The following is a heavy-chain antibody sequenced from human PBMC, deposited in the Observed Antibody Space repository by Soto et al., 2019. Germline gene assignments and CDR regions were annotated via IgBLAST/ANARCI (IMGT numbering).Heavy chain of an antibody. J-gene: IGHJ4*02. CDR2: INHSGRT. D-gene: IGHD3-10*01. CDR1: GGSFSGYY. V-gene: IGHV4-34*01. Sequence: QVQLQQWGAGLLKPSETLSLTCAVYGGSFSGYYWSWIRQPPGKGLEWIGEINHSGRTNYNPSLKSRVTISVDTSKNQFSLKLSSVTAADTAVYYCARGRGDLWFGELSRTYYFDYWGQGTLVTVSS. CDR3: ARGRGDLWFGELSRTYYFDY.